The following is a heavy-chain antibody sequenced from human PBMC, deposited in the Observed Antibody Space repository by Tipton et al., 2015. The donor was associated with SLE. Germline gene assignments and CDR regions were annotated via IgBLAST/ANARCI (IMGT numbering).Heavy chain of an antibody. CDR1: GFTFSSYA. CDR3: ARELLVGATSWGMDV. J-gene: IGHJ6*03. Sequence: SLRLSCAASGFTFSSYAMHWFRQAPGKGLEWVAVISSDGRNRYYADSVKGRFTISRHNSKNTLYQQMNSLRAADRAVYYCARELLVGATSWGMDVWGKGTTVTVPS. V-gene: IGHV3-30*04. CDR2: ISSDGRNR. D-gene: IGHD1-26*01.